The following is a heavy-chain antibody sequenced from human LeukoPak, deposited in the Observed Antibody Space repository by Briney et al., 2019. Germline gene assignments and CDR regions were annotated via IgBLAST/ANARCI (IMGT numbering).Heavy chain of an antibody. CDR2: IYSGGST. J-gene: IGHJ4*02. Sequence: GGSLRLSCAASGFTVSSNYMCWGRQAPGEGLEWVSAIYSGGSTYYADSVKGRFTISRDNSKNTLYLQMNSLRAEDTAVYYCARVGLTGYYSYYFDYWGQGTLVTVSS. CDR1: GFTVSSNY. V-gene: IGHV3-66*01. CDR3: ARVGLTGYYSYYFDY. D-gene: IGHD3-9*01.